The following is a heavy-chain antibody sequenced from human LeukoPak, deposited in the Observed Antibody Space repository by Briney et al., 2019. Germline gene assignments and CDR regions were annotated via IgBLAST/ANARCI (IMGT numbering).Heavy chain of an antibody. Sequence: SETLSLTCAVYGGSFSGYYWSWVRQPPGKGLEWIGEINHSGSTNYNPSLKSRVTISVDTSKNQFSLKLSSVTAADTAVYYCARLGGFGGSYYYNYWGQGTLVTVSS. CDR1: GGSFSGYY. CDR2: INHSGST. V-gene: IGHV4-34*01. D-gene: IGHD1-26*01. J-gene: IGHJ4*02. CDR3: ARLGGFGGSYYYNY.